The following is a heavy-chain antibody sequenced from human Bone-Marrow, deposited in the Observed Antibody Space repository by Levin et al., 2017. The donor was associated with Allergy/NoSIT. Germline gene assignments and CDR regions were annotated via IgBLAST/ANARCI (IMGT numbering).Heavy chain of an antibody. V-gene: IGHV1-69*13. J-gene: IGHJ6*02. CDR2: IIPIFGTA. CDR3: ARGLAAYYYYYGMDV. D-gene: IGHD6-13*01. CDR1: GGTFSSYA. Sequence: SVKVSCKASGGTFSSYAISWVRQAPGQGLEWMGGIIPIFGTANYAQKFQGRVTITADESTSTAYMELSSLRSEDTAVYYCARGLAAYYYYYGMDVWGQGTTVTVSS.